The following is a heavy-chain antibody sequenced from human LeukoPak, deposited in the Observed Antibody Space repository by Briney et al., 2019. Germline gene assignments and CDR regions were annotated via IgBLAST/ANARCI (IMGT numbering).Heavy chain of an antibody. CDR2: ISSSSSYI. J-gene: IGHJ4*02. CDR1: GFTFSSYS. D-gene: IGHD3-22*01. Sequence: GSLRLSCAASGFTFSSYSMNWVRQAPGNGLEWVSSISSSSSYIYYADSVKGRFTISRDNAKNSLYLQMNSLRAEDTAVYYCARSSYEDYYDSSGAFNYWGQGTLVTVSS. CDR3: ARSSYEDYYDSSGAFNY. V-gene: IGHV3-21*01.